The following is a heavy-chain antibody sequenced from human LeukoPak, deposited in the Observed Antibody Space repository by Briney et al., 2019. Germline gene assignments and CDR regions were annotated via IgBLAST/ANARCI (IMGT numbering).Heavy chain of an antibody. J-gene: IGHJ6*02. CDR3: ARDRRSTSRTLDYYYGMDV. V-gene: IGHV1-18*01. D-gene: IGHD2-2*01. CDR1: GYTFTSYG. Sequence: ASVKVSCKASGYTFTSYGISWVRQAPGQGLEWMGWISAYNGNTNYAQKLQGRVTMTTDTSTSTAYMELRSLGSDDTAVYYCARDRRSTSRTLDYYYGMDVWGQGTTVTVSS. CDR2: ISAYNGNT.